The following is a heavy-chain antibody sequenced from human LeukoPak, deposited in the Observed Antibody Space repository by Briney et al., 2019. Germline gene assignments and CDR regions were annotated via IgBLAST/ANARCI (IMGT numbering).Heavy chain of an antibody. CDR3: AKDIGLGIDY. D-gene: IGHD3-10*01. CDR1: GFTFDDYA. V-gene: IGHV3-9*01. Sequence: GGSLRLSCAASGFTFDDYAMHWVRQAPGKGPEWVSGISWNSGSIGYADSVKGRFTISRDNAKNPLYLQMNSLRPEDTALYYCAKDIGLGIDYWGRGTLVTVSS. J-gene: IGHJ4*02. CDR2: ISWNSGSI.